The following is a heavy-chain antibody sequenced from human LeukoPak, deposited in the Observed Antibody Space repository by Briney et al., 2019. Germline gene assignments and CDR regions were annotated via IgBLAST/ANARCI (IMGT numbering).Heavy chain of an antibody. J-gene: IGHJ6*02. Sequence: GGSLRLSCAASGFTFSNYGMHWVRQAPGRGLEWVSAISGSGGSTYYADSVKGRFTISRDNSKNTLYLQMNSLRAEDTAVYYCARELLRGDENYYYGMDVWGQGTTVTVSS. CDR3: ARELLRGDENYYYGMDV. CDR2: ISGSGGST. V-gene: IGHV3-23*01. D-gene: IGHD2-15*01. CDR1: GFTFSNYG.